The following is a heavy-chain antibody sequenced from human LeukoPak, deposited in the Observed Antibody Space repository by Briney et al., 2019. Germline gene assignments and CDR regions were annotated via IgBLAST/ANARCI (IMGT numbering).Heavy chain of an antibody. Sequence: SVKVSCKASGATFTSYATSWVRQAPGQGLEWMGRIIPIFGIANYAQKFQGRVTITADKSTSTAYMELSSLRSEDTAVYYCAVDTAMLPFDYWGQGTLVTVSS. V-gene: IGHV1-69*04. CDR1: GATFTSYA. CDR2: IIPIFGIA. J-gene: IGHJ4*02. CDR3: AVDTAMLPFDY. D-gene: IGHD5-18*01.